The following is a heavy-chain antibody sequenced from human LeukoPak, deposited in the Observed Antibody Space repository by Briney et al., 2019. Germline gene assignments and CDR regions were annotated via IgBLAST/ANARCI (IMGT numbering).Heavy chain of an antibody. Sequence: GGTLRLSCAASGFTFSSYGMSWVRQAPGKGLEWVSTITGSGGSTYYADSVKGRFTISRDNSKNTLYLQMNSLRAEDTAVYYCAVSPFTYYDILTGWYYMDVWGKGTTVTISS. D-gene: IGHD3-9*01. CDR2: ITGSGGST. CDR3: AVSPFTYYDILTGWYYMDV. V-gene: IGHV3-23*01. CDR1: GFTFSSYG. J-gene: IGHJ6*03.